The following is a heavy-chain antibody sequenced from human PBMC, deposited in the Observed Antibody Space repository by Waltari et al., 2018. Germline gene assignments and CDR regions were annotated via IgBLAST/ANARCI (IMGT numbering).Heavy chain of an antibody. CDR2: VNPYCGNT. D-gene: IGHD3-3*01. CDR3: ARGLTIFGVDFDP. Sequence: QVQLVQSGAEVKKPGASVKVSCKASGYTFTSYDINWVGTASGQGLEWLGWVNPYCGNTGYAQKVQCRVTMTRNTSISTAYMVLSSLRSEDTAVYYCARGLTIFGVDFDPWGQGTLVTVSS. V-gene: IGHV1-8*01. CDR1: GYTFTSYD. J-gene: IGHJ5*02.